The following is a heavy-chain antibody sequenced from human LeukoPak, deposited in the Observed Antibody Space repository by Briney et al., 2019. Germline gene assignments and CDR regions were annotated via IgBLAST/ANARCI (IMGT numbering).Heavy chain of an antibody. CDR2: ISGSGGST. J-gene: IGHJ3*02. CDR3: ATLESGEDAFDI. CDR1: GFTFSSYA. V-gene: IGHV3-23*01. Sequence: PGGSLRLSCAVSGFTFSSYAMSWVRQAPGKGLEWVSAISGSGGSTYYADSVKGRFTISRDNSKNTLYLQMNSLRAEDTAVYYCATLESGEDAFDIWRQGTMVTVSS. D-gene: IGHD3-10*01.